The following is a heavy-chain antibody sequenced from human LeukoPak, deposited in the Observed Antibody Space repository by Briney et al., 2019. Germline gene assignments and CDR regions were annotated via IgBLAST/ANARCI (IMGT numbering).Heavy chain of an antibody. Sequence: SETLSLTCTVSGGSMSSSSYYWGWIRQPPGKGLEWIGSIYYSGNTYYNPSLKSRVTISVDTSKNQFSLKLSSVTAADTAVYYCARRTSRYYMDVWGKGITVTVSS. CDR3: ARRTSRYYMDV. CDR1: GGSMSSSSYY. CDR2: IYYSGNT. D-gene: IGHD2-2*01. V-gene: IGHV4-39*01. J-gene: IGHJ6*03.